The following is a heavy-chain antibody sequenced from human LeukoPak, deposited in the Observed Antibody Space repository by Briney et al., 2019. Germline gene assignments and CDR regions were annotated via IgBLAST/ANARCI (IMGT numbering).Heavy chain of an antibody. J-gene: IGHJ3*01. D-gene: IGHD2-21*02. CDR3: GRDPNGDYLGAFDF. Sequence: GGSRRLSCAASGFTLHSFGMTWVRLASGKRLEGVSSITGSGGGTLYADSVKGRVTISRDNSKNRLYLQMNSLRAEDTAIYYCGRDPNGDYLGAFDFWGPGTMVAVSS. CDR1: GFTLHSFG. CDR2: ITGSGGGT. V-gene: IGHV3-23*01.